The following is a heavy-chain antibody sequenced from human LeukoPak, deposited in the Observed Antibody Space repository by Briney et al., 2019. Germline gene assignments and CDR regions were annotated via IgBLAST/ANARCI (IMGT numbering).Heavy chain of an antibody. V-gene: IGHV4-61*08. CDR2: IYYSGST. J-gene: IGHJ4*02. D-gene: IGHD3-10*01. CDR1: GGSINSGGYY. Sequence: SETLSLTCTVSGGSINSGGYYWSWIRQHPGKGLEWIGYIYYSGSTNYNPSLKSRVTISVDTSKNQFSLKLSSVTAADTAVYYCARGRFGELYGWGQGTLVTVSS. CDR3: ARGRFGELYG.